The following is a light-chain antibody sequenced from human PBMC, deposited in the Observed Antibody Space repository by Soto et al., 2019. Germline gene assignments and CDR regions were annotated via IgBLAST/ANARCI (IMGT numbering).Light chain of an antibody. J-gene: IGKJ3*01. CDR2: AAS. CDR3: QQSHGAPFT. V-gene: IGKV1-39*01. Sequence: DIQMTQSPFSLSASLGDRVTITCRASQSISDYLNWYQQKPGKGPKLLIFAASSLQVGVPSRFSGGGSGTDFTLTISSLQHEDFATYFCQQSHGAPFTFGPGTTVDIK. CDR1: QSISDY.